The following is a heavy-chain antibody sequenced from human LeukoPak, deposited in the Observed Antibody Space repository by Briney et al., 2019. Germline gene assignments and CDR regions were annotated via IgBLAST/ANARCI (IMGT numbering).Heavy chain of an antibody. CDR1: GYTLTELS. CDR2: FDPEDGET. D-gene: IGHD3-22*01. V-gene: IGHV1-24*01. Sequence: ASVKVSCKVSGYTLTELSMHWVRQAPGKGLEWMGGFDPEDGETIYAQKFQGGVTMTEDTSTDTAYMELSSLRSEDTAVYYCATDLSGYYDSSGYYGPFGYWGQGTLVTVSS. CDR3: ATDLSGYYDSSGYYGPFGY. J-gene: IGHJ4*02.